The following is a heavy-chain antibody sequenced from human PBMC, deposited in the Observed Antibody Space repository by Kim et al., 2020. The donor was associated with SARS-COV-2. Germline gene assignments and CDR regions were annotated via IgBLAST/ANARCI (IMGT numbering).Heavy chain of an antibody. J-gene: IGHJ6*02. D-gene: IGHD2-2*01. CDR3: ARDSNIVVVPAYGMDV. V-gene: IGHV3-11*05. Sequence: SVKGRFTISRDNAKNSLYLQMNSLRAEDTAVYYCARDSNIVVVPAYGMDVWGQGTTVTVSS.